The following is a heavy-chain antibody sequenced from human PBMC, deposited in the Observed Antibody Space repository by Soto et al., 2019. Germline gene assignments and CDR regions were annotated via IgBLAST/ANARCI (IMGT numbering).Heavy chain of an antibody. V-gene: IGHV3-23*01. CDR3: AKEVTGDAYFDY. CDR1: GFTFSRYA. Sequence: EVQLLESGGGLVKPGGSLRLSCAASGFTFSRYAMSWVRQAPGKGLEWVSAISGRGGSTYYADSVKGRFTISRDNSKNTLYLQMNSLGAEDTAVYYCAKEVTGDAYFDYWGQGTLVTVSS. J-gene: IGHJ4*02. CDR2: ISGRGGST. D-gene: IGHD2-21*02.